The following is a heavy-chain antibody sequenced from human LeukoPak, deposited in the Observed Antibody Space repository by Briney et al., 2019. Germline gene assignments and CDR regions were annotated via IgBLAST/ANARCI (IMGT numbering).Heavy chain of an antibody. D-gene: IGHD2-2*01. CDR2: IYTSGST. Sequence: KPSETLSLTCTVSGDSISRYYWSWIRQPAGKGLEWIGRIYTSGSTNYNPSLKSRVTISVDTSKNQFSLKLSSVTAADTAVYYCARSSSPPQFDPWGQGTLVTVSS. V-gene: IGHV4-4*07. CDR3: ARSSSPPQFDP. J-gene: IGHJ5*02. CDR1: GDSISRYY.